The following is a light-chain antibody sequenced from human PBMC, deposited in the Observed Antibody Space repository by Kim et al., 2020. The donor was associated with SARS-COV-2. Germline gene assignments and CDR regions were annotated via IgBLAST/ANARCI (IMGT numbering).Light chain of an antibody. CDR3: QQYDMSPLT. V-gene: IGKV3-20*01. CDR1: QSVSSSY. Sequence: SPGERATLSCRASQSVSSSYLAWYQQKPGQAPRLLIYGASSRATGIPDRFSGSESGTDFTLTISRLEPEDFAVYYCQQYDMSPLTFGGGTKVDFK. CDR2: GAS. J-gene: IGKJ4*01.